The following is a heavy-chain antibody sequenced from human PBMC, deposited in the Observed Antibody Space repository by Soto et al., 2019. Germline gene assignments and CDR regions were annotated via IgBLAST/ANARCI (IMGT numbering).Heavy chain of an antibody. CDR1: GGSFSGYY. CDR3: ARHDCSGGSCYEESWFDP. Sequence: PSETLSLTCAVYGGSFSGYYWGWIRQPPGKGQEWIGSFYYTGSTYYNPSLKSRVTISVDTSKNQFSLKLSSVTAADTAVYYCARHDCSGGSCYEESWFDPWGQGTLVTVSS. V-gene: IGHV4-39*01. D-gene: IGHD2-15*01. CDR2: FYYTGST. J-gene: IGHJ5*02.